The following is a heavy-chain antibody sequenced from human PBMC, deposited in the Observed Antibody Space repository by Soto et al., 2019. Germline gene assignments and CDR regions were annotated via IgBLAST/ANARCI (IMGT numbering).Heavy chain of an antibody. Sequence: PGGSLRLSCAASGFTFSNYWMYWVRQAPGKGLVWVSQITNDGDITNYAGSVKGRFTVSRDNSKNMLYLQMNSLRVEDTAVYHCAREAGYHGTIGQQLPDCWGQGIMVTVSS. CDR2: ITNDGDIT. CDR3: AREAGYHGTIGQQLPDC. V-gene: IGHV3-74*01. J-gene: IGHJ4*02. D-gene: IGHD2-2*01. CDR1: GFTFSNYW.